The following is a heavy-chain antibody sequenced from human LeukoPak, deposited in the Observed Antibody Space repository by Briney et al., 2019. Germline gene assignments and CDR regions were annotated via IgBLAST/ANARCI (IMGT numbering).Heavy chain of an antibody. CDR3: ARYSTFFGVVIIKGRVRGPFDY. CDR2: IKQDESEK. CDR1: GFSFSDYW. J-gene: IGHJ4*02. V-gene: IGHV3-7*01. Sequence: PGGSLRLSCAASGFSFSDYWMTWVRQAPGKGLEWVANIKQDESEKYYVDSVKGRFTISRDNAKNSLYLQMNSLRVEDTAVYYCARYSTFFGVVIIKGRVRGPFDYWGQGTLVTVSS. D-gene: IGHD3-3*01.